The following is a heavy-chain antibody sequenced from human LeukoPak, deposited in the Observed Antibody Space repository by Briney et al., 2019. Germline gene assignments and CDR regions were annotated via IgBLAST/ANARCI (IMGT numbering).Heavy chain of an antibody. J-gene: IGHJ4*02. CDR2: MRYDGSDK. D-gene: IGHD3-3*01. CDR3: ARDLRYYDFWSGSGY. CDR1: GFTLRTYG. Sequence: GGSLRLSCAASGFTLRTYGMHWVRQAPGKGLEWVAFMRYDGSDKYYTDSVKGRFTISRDNAKNSLYLQMNSLRAEDTAVYYCARDLRYYDFWSGSGYWGQGTLVTVSS. V-gene: IGHV3-30*02.